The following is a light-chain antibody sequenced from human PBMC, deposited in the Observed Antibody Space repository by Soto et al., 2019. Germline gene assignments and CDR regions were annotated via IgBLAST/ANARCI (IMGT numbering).Light chain of an antibody. J-gene: IGKJ4*01. CDR1: QSISIW. V-gene: IGKV1-5*03. CDR3: QQYNSYPLT. Sequence: DIQMTQSPSTLSASVGDRVTITCRASQSISIWLAWYQQKPGKAPHLLIYKASSLESGVPSSFSGSGSGTEFTLTISSLQPDDFATYYCQQYNSYPLTFGGGTTVELK. CDR2: KAS.